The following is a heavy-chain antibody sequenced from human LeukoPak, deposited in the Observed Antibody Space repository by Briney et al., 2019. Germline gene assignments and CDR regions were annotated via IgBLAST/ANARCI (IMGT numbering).Heavy chain of an antibody. CDR2: INWNGGST. CDR1: GFTFDDYG. D-gene: IGHD1-26*01. J-gene: IGHJ4*02. CDR3: ARVRECSGSYRRWGLVTPPEYYFDY. V-gene: IGHV3-20*01. Sequence: PGGSLRLSCAASGFTFDDYGMSWVRQAPGKGLEWVSGINWNGGSTGYADSVKGRFTISRDNAKNSLYLQMNSLRAEDTALYHCARVRECSGSYRRWGLVTPPEYYFDYWGQGTLVTVSS.